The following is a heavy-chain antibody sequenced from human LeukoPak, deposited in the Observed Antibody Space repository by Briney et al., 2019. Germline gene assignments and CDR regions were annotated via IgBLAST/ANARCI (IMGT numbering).Heavy chain of an antibody. Sequence: SETLSLTCAVSGGSISSGGYSWSWIRQPPGKGLEWIGYIYTSGSTNYNPSLKSRVTISVDTSKNQFSLKLSSVTAADTAVYYCARHGLAAAGPWNWFDPWGQGTLVTVSS. CDR1: GGSISSGGYS. CDR2: IYTSGST. J-gene: IGHJ5*02. CDR3: ARHGLAAAGPWNWFDP. D-gene: IGHD6-13*01. V-gene: IGHV4-61*08.